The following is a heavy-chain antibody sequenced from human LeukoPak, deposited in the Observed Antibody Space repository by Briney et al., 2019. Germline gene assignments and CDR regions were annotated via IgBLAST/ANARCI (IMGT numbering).Heavy chain of an antibody. CDR3: AREMATAMGYYFDY. V-gene: IGHV1-18*01. CDR2: ISAYNGNT. D-gene: IGHD5-18*01. J-gene: IGHJ4*02. CDR1: GYTFTSYG. Sequence: ASVKVSCKASGYTFTSYGISWVRQAPGQGLEWMGWISAYNGNTNYAQKLQGRVTMTTYTSTSTAYMELRSLRSDDTAVYYCAREMATAMGYYFDYWGQGTLVTVSS.